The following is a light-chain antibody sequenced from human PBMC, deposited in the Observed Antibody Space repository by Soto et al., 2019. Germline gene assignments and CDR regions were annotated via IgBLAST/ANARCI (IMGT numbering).Light chain of an antibody. Sequence: DVQMTQSPSTLSASVGDSVTITCRASQSVNNWLAWYQQKPGKAPKLLISMTSNLESGVPSKFSGSGSGTEFTLTILSLQPDDFATYYCQQYDSFPRTFGQGTKVEVK. V-gene: IGKV1-5*03. J-gene: IGKJ1*01. CDR1: QSVNNW. CDR3: QQYDSFPRT. CDR2: MTS.